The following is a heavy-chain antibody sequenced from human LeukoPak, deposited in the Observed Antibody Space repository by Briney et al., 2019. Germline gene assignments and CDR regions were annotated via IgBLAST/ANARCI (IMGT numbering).Heavy chain of an antibody. Sequence: PGGSLRLSCAASGFTFDGYAMHWVRQAPGKGLEWVSGISWNSGSIGYADPVKGRFTISRDNAKNSLYLQMNSLRAEDTALYYCAKDIAPIVGATTDGGFDYWGQGTLVTVSS. D-gene: IGHD1-26*01. CDR2: ISWNSGSI. CDR3: AKDIAPIVGATTDGGFDY. V-gene: IGHV3-9*01. J-gene: IGHJ4*02. CDR1: GFTFDGYA.